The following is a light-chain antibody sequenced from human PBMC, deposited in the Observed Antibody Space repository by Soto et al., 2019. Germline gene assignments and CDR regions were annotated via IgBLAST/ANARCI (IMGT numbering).Light chain of an antibody. J-gene: IGKJ4*01. Sequence: DIQLTQSPSSRSASVGDRVTITCRASQAISSYLAWYQQKPGKVPELLIYATSTLQSGAPSRFSGSGSGTVFTLTISSLQPEDVATYYCHKYNHAPTFGGGTKVEIK. CDR3: HKYNHAPT. V-gene: IGKV1-27*01. CDR2: ATS. CDR1: QAISSY.